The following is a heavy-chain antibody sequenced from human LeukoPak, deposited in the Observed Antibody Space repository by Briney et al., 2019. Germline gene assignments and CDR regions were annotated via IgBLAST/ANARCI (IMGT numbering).Heavy chain of an antibody. CDR2: ISNSGGST. CDR3: AKYGLGSGIQVWGDFGMNV. D-gene: IGHD5-18*01. J-gene: IGHJ6*02. V-gene: IGHV3-23*01. Sequence: GGSLRLSCAASGFTFSSYVMSWVRQAPGKGLEWVSSISNSGGSTYYADSVKGRFTISRDNSKNTLYLQMNSLRAEDTAVYYCAKYGLGSGIQVWGDFGMNVWGQGTTVTVSS. CDR1: GFTFSSYV.